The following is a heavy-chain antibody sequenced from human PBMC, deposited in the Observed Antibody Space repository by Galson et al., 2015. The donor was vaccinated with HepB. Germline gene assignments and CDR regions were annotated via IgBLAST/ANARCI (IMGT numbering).Heavy chain of an antibody. Sequence: SVKVSCKASGGTFSSYAISWVRQAPGQGLEWMGGIIPIFGTANYAQKFQGRVTITADKSTSTAYMELSSLRSEDTAVYYCARVGYSSSSFYYYYYGMDVWGQGTTVTVSS. V-gene: IGHV1-69*06. CDR3: ARVGYSSSSFYYYYYGMDV. CDR2: IIPIFGTA. D-gene: IGHD6-6*01. CDR1: GGTFSSYA. J-gene: IGHJ6*02.